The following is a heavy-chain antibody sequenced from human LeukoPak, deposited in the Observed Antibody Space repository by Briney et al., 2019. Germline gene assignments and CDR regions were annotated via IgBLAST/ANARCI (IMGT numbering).Heavy chain of an antibody. D-gene: IGHD7-27*01. V-gene: IGHV3-30*02. Sequence: GGSLRLSCAASGFSFSGYGMHWVRQAPGKGLEWVAFIHYDGAKSYYADSVKGRFTISRDNSRNTLYLQMNSLRPEDTAVYYCARGDPLGNYWGQGTLVTVSS. CDR2: IHYDGAKS. J-gene: IGHJ4*02. CDR3: ARGDPLGNY. CDR1: GFSFSGYG.